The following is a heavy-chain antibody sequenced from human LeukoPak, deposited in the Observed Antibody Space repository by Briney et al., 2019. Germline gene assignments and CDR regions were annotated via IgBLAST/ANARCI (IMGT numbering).Heavy chain of an antibody. CDR3: AKQGAGGSD. D-gene: IGHD3-10*01. CDR2: VYYSGST. CDR1: GASISSSHYY. V-gene: IGHV4-39*01. J-gene: IGHJ4*02. Sequence: SETLPLTCTVSGASISSSHYYWGWIRQPPGKGLEWIGSVYYSGSTYYNPSLKSRVTISVDTSKNVFSLRLSSVTAADTAVYYCAKQGAGGSDWGQGTLVTVSS.